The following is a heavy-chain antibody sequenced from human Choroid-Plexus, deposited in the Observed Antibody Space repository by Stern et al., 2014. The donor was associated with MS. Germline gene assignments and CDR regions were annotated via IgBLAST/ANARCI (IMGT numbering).Heavy chain of an antibody. CDR2: INPNTGGT. J-gene: IGHJ6*02. D-gene: IGHD3-3*01. Sequence: VQLVQYGAEVKKPGASVKVSCKTSGYIFTGYYIHWVRQAPGQGLEWMAWINPNTGGTKYAQKFQGRVTMSRDTSISPAYVELSSLTSDDTAVYYCARDQRGITIFGVVTDYYYLGMDVWGQGTTVTVSS. CDR1: GYIFTGYY. CDR3: ARDQRGITIFGVVTDYYYLGMDV. V-gene: IGHV1-2*02.